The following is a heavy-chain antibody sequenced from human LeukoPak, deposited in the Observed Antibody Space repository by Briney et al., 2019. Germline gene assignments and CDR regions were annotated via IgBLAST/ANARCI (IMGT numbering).Heavy chain of an antibody. CDR3: VRWGPDKAMDV. CDR1: GFTFSSHG. V-gene: IGHV3-33*01. D-gene: IGHD7-27*01. J-gene: IGHJ6*03. Sequence: GGSLRLSCAASGFTFSSHGMHWVRPAPGKGLEWVAVIWYDGSNKYYAESVKGRFTISRDNSKNTFYVEMNRLRAEDTAVYYCVRWGPDKAMDVWDKGTTVTVSS. CDR2: IWYDGSNK.